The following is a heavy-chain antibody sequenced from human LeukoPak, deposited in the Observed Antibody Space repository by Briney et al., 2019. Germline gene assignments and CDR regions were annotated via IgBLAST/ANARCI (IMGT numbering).Heavy chain of an antibody. V-gene: IGHV3-30*04. D-gene: IGHD3-22*01. CDR1: GFTFSSYA. CDR2: ISYDGSNK. Sequence: GRSLRLSCAASGFTFSSYAMHWVRQAPGKGLEWVAVISYDGSNKYYADSVKGRFTISRDNAKNSLYLQMNSLRAEDTAVYYCAREGQRGYYDSSGYDYWGQGTLVTVSS. J-gene: IGHJ4*02. CDR3: AREGQRGYYDSSGYDY.